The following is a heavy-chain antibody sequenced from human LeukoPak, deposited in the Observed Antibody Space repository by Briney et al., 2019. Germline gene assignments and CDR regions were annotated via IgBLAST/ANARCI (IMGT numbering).Heavy chain of an antibody. CDR3: ASSYSYGNY. J-gene: IGHJ4*02. Sequence: ASVKVSCKTCGYTFTDYYMHWLRQAPGQGLEWMGWINPNSGGTNYAQKFQGRVTMTRDTSISTAYMDLRRLTSDDTAVYYCASSYSYGNYWGQGTLVTVSS. CDR1: GYTFTDYY. V-gene: IGHV1-2*02. D-gene: IGHD5-18*01. CDR2: INPNSGGT.